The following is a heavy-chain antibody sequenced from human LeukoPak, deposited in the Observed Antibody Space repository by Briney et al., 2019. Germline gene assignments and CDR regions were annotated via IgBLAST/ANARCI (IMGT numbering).Heavy chain of an antibody. Sequence: PSETLSLTCAVYGGSFSGYYWSWIRQPPGKGLEWIGEINHSGSTNYNPSLKSRVTISVDTSKNQFSLKLSSVTAADTAVYYCARGRPSYYDFWSGYYPDFDYWGQGTLVTVSS. J-gene: IGHJ4*02. D-gene: IGHD3-3*01. CDR3: ARGRPSYYDFWSGYYPDFDY. V-gene: IGHV4-34*01. CDR1: GGSFSGYY. CDR2: INHSGST.